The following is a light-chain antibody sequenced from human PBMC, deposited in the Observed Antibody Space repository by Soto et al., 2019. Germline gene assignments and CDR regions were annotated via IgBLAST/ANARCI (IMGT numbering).Light chain of an antibody. J-gene: IGKJ5*01. CDR1: ESVSNK. CDR3: QQYNNWPPIT. CDR2: GAS. Sequence: EIVMTQSPATLSVSPGDRATLSCRASESVSNKLAWYQQKSGQTPRLLLYGASTRATGIPARFSGSGSGTEFTLTISSLQSEDFAVYYCQQYNNWPPITFGQGTRLEMK. V-gene: IGKV3-15*01.